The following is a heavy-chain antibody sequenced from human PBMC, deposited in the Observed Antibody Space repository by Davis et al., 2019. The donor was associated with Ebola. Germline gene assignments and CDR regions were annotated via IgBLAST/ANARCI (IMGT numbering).Heavy chain of an antibody. J-gene: IGHJ4*02. CDR1: RGTFSSYA. D-gene: IGHD6-13*01. CDR3: AREKFGTFDY. V-gene: IGHV1-69*13. Sequence: SVQVSRQASRGTFSSYAISWVRQAPGQGLEWMGGIIPIFGTANYAQKFQGRVTITADESTGTAYMELSSLRSEDTAVYYCAREKFGTFDYWGQGTLVTFSS. CDR2: IIPIFGTA.